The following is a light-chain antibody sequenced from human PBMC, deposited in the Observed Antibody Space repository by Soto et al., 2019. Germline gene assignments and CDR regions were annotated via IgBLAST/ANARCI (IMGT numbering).Light chain of an antibody. Sequence: QSVLTQPPSVSAAPGQKVTISCSGSSSNIGSDFVSWYQQLPGTAPQLLIYENNKRPSGIPDRFSGSKSATSATLGITGLQTGDEADYYCAAWDTSLSGGVFGGGTQLTVL. J-gene: IGLJ3*02. CDR1: SSNIGSDF. CDR2: ENN. V-gene: IGLV1-51*02. CDR3: AAWDTSLSGGV.